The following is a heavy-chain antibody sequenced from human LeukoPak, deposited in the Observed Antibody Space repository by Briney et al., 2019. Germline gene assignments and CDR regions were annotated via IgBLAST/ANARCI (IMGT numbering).Heavy chain of an antibody. CDR2: IKSKTDGGTT. Sequence: GGSLRLSCAASGFTFSNAWMSWVRQAPGKGLEWVGRIKSKTDGGTTDYAAPVKGRFTISRDDSKNTLYLQMNSLKTEDTAVYYCAKDGSSWNEYFQQWGQGTLVTVSS. CDR3: AKDGSSWNEYFQQ. CDR1: GFTFSNAW. J-gene: IGHJ1*01. V-gene: IGHV3-15*01. D-gene: IGHD6-13*01.